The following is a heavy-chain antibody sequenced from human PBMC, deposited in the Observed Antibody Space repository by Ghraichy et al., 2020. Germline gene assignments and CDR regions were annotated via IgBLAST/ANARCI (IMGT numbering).Heavy chain of an antibody. CDR1: GGSVSSGSYY. D-gene: IGHD4-11*01. CDR3: ARDRYSNYRDYYGMDV. J-gene: IGHJ6*02. Sequence: SETPSLTCTVSGGSVSSGSYYWSWIRQPPGKGLEWIGYIYYSGSTNYNPSLKSRVTISVDTSKNQFSLKLSSVTAADTAVYYCARDRYSNYRDYYGMDVWGQGTTVTVSS. V-gene: IGHV4-61*01. CDR2: IYYSGST.